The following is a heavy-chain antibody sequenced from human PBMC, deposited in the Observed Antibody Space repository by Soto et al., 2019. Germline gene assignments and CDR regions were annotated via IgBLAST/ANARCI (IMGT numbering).Heavy chain of an antibody. CDR2: ISYDGSNR. D-gene: IGHD2-2*01. CDR3: AKGGRIPTSSVDY. CDR1: GFTFSYYG. J-gene: IGHJ4*02. V-gene: IGHV3-30*18. Sequence: QVQLVESGGGVVQPGKSLRLSCAASGFTFSYYGLHWVHHAPGKGLEWVAGISYDGSNRYYGDSVKGRFSISRDNPNNTLYLQMNSLRDEDTAVYYCAKGGRIPTSSVDYWGQGTLVTVSS.